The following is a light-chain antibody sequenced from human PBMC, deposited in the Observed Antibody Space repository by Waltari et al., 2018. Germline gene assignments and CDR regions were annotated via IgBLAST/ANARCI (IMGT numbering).Light chain of an antibody. CDR2: AAS. CDR1: QGIINY. V-gene: IGKV1-17*03. Sequence: DIQMTQSPSAMAASVGDRVTITCRASQGIINYLALFQQKPWKVPKRLLYAASSLQSGVPSRFSGSGSGTEFTLTISSLQPEDFATYYCLQHNNYPRTFGQGTKVEIK. CDR3: LQHNNYPRT. J-gene: IGKJ1*01.